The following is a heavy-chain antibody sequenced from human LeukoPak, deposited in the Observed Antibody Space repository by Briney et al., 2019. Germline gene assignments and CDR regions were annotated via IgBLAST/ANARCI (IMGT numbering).Heavy chain of an antibody. J-gene: IGHJ4*02. V-gene: IGHV3-7*01. Sequence: GGSLRLSCAASGFTFSSYWMSWVRQAPGKGLEWVANIKQDGSEKHYVDSVKGRFTISRDNAKNSLYLQMNSLRAEDTAVYYCARVLRYDYVWGSYREFDYWGQGTLVTVSS. CDR1: GFTFSSYW. CDR3: ARVLRYDYVWGSYREFDY. D-gene: IGHD3-16*02. CDR2: IKQDGSEK.